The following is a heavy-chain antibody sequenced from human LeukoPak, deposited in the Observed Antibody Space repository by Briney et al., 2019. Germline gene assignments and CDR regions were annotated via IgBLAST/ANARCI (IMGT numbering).Heavy chain of an antibody. CDR3: ARLPTKSGGY. Sequence: SETLSLTCTVSGGSISSYYWSWIRQPPGKGLEWIGSIYYSGSTYYNPSLKSRVTISVDTSKNQFSLKLSSVTAADTAVYYCARLPTKSGGYWGQGTLVTVSS. CDR2: IYYSGST. J-gene: IGHJ4*02. V-gene: IGHV4-59*05. D-gene: IGHD1-26*01. CDR1: GGSISSYY.